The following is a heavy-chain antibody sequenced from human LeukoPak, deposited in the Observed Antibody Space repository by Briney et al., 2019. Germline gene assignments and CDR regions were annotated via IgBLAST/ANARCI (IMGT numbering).Heavy chain of an antibody. CDR2: IIPIFGTA. J-gene: IGHJ6*03. Sequence: GASVKVSCKASGGTFSSYAISWVRQAPGQGLEWMGGIIPIFGTAIYAQKFQGRVTMTEDTSTDTAYMELSSLRSEDTAVYYCATVHYYYMDVWGKGTTVTVSS. V-gene: IGHV1-69*06. CDR1: GGTFSSYA. CDR3: ATVHYYYMDV.